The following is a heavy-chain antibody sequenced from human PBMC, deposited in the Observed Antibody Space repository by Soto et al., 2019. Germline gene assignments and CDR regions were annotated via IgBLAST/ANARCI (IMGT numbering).Heavy chain of an antibody. V-gene: IGHV4-59*12. J-gene: IGHJ5*02. CDR2: IYYSGST. CDR1: GGSIGSYY. Sequence: QVQLQASGPGLVTPSETLSLTCTVSGGSIGSYYWSWIRQPPGKGLEWIGYIYYSGSTNYNPSLKRRVILSGGTVKDQFPLKLASVTGAGTAGYYWAGAEFGELLWWFDPWGQGTLVTVSS. D-gene: IGHD3-10*01. CDR3: AGAEFGELLWWFDP.